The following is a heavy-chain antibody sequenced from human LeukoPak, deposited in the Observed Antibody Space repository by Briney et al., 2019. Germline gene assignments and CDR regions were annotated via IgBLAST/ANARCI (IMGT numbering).Heavy chain of an antibody. CDR3: ARDHKGYSYGYRRGYSDYYYMDV. J-gene: IGHJ6*03. CDR2: ISWNSGSI. D-gene: IGHD5-18*01. CDR1: GSTFDDYA. Sequence: GGSLRLSCAASGSTFDDYAMHWVRQAPGKGLEWVSGISWNSGSIDYADSVKGRFTISRDNSKNTLYLQMNSLRAEDTAVYYCARDHKGYSYGYRRGYSDYYYMDVWGKGTTVTVSS. V-gene: IGHV3-9*01.